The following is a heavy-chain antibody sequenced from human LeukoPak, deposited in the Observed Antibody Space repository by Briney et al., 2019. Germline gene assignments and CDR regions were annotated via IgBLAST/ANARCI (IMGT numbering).Heavy chain of an antibody. CDR3: ARGSDFFDY. CDR1: GGSISSADFY. CDR2: IYYSGSA. Sequence: PSQTLSLTCAVSGGSISSADFYWSWIRQHPGKGLEWIGSIYYSGSAYYNPSLKSRVSISIDTSKNQFSLTLNSVTAADTAVYYCARGSDFFDYWGQGTLVTVSS. J-gene: IGHJ4*02. V-gene: IGHV4-31*11.